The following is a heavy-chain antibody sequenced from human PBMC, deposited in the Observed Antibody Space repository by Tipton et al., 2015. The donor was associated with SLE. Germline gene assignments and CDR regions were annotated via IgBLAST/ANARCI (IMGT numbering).Heavy chain of an antibody. V-gene: IGHV4-61*02. Sequence: TLSLTCTVSGGSISSGSYYWSWIRQPPGEGLEWIGRIYTSGSTNYNPSLKSRVTISVDTSKNQFSLKLSSVTAADTAVYYCARSAGYGSSWAHFDYWGQGTLVTVSS. J-gene: IGHJ4*02. CDR1: GGSISSGSYY. CDR3: ARSAGYGSSWAHFDY. D-gene: IGHD6-13*01. CDR2: IYTSGST.